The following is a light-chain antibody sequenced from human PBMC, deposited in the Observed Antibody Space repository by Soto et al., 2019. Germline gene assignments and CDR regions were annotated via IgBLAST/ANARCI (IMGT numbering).Light chain of an antibody. V-gene: IGLV2-11*01. CDR3: CSYAGSYPFVV. CDR2: DVS. J-gene: IGLJ2*01. CDR1: SSDVGGYNY. Sequence: QSALTQPRSVSGSPGQSVTISCTGTSSDVGGYNYVSWYQQHPGKAPKLMIYDVSQRPSGVPDRFSGSKSGNTASLTISGLQAEDEADYYCCSYAGSYPFVVFGGVTKLTVL.